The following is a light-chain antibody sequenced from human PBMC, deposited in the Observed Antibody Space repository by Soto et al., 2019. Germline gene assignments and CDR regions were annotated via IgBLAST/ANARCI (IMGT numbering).Light chain of an antibody. CDR3: QQYGSSPYT. Sequence: EIVLTQSPGTLSLSPGERATLSCRASQSVSSSYLAWYRQKPGQAPSLLIYGASSRANGIPDRFSGGGSGTDFNLTISRLEPEDFAVYYCQQYGSSPYTFGQGTKLEIK. CDR2: GAS. CDR1: QSVSSSY. V-gene: IGKV3-20*01. J-gene: IGKJ2*01.